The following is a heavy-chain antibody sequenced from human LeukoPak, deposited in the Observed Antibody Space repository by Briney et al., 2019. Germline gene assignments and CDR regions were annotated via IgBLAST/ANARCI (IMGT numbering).Heavy chain of an antibody. CDR2: INHSGST. CDR3: ARRLGRKFGERFYYYHYMDV. Sequence: SETLSLTCAVYGGSFSGYYWSWIRQPPGKGLEWIGEINHSGSTNYNPSLKSRVTISVDTSKNQFSLKLSSVTAADTAVFYCARRLGRKFGERFYYYHYMDVWGKGTTVTISS. J-gene: IGHJ6*03. V-gene: IGHV4-34*01. D-gene: IGHD3-10*01. CDR1: GGSFSGYY.